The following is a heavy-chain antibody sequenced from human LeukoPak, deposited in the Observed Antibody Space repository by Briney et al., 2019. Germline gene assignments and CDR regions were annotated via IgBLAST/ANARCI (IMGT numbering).Heavy chain of an antibody. J-gene: IGHJ2*01. CDR3: ARDWNYCIDL. CDR1: GFTFSSYW. D-gene: IGHD1-7*01. V-gene: IGHV3-74*01. Sequence: GGSLRLSCAASGFTFSSYWMHWVRQAPGKGLVWVSRIHNDGSSTTYADSVKGRFTISRDNAKNTLFLQMDSLRAEDTAVYYCARDWNYCIDLWGRGTLVTVSS. CDR2: IHNDGSST.